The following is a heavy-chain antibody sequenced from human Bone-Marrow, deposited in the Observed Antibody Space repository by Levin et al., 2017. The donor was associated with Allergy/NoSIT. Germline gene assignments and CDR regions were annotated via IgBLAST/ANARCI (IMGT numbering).Heavy chain of an antibody. V-gene: IGHV3-74*01. CDR3: ARHIVVVPAADPFDY. Sequence: PGGSLRLSCVASGFTFSTSWMHWVRQVPGKGLVWLARIKSDGSSTRYADSVKGRFTISRDNAKNTLCLEMNSLRAEDTAVYYCARHIVVVPAADPFDYWGQGTLVTVSS. CDR2: IKSDGSST. J-gene: IGHJ4*02. CDR1: GFTFSTSW. D-gene: IGHD2-2*01.